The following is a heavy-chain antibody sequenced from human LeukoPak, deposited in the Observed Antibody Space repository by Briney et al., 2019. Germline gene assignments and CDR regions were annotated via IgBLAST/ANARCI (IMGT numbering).Heavy chain of an antibody. V-gene: IGHV3-21*04. D-gene: IGHD2-2*01. Sequence: GGSLRLPCAASGFTFSTYSMNWVRQAPGKGLEWVSCISSRSNYIQYADSVKGRFTISRDNAKNSLYLQMNSLRAGDTAVYYCARGPTIVVVPAAINVWGQGTTVTVSS. CDR2: ISSRSNYI. J-gene: IGHJ6*02. CDR1: GFTFSTYS. CDR3: ARGPTIVVVPAAINV.